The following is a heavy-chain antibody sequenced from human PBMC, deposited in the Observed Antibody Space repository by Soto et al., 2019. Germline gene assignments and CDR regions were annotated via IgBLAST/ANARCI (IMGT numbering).Heavy chain of an antibody. CDR1: GFTFTSYW. CDR3: AREEV. Sequence: EVQLVESGGGLVQPGGSLRLSCAASGFTFTSYWMSWVRQAPGKGLEWVAKINYDGSARFYEDSVKGRFTISRDNAKTSLYLQMDSLRVEDTAVYYCAREEVWGQGTLVTVSS. CDR2: INYDGSAR. J-gene: IGHJ4*02. V-gene: IGHV3-7*01.